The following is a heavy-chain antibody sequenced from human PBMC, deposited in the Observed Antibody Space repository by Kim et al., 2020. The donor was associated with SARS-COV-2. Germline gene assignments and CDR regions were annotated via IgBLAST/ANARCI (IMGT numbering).Heavy chain of an antibody. CDR3: ARALTTVTPGAWFDP. J-gene: IGHJ5*02. CDR2: ISSNGGST. V-gene: IGHV3-64*01. CDR1: GFTFSSYA. D-gene: IGHD4-17*01. Sequence: GGSLRLSCAASGFTFSSYAMHWVRQAPVKGLEYVSAISSNGGSTYYANSVKGRFTISRDNSKNTLYLQMGSLRAEDMAVYYCARALTTVTPGAWFDPWGQGTLVTVSS.